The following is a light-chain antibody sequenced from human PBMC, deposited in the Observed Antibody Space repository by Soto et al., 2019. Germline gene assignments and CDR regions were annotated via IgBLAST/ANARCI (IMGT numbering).Light chain of an antibody. Sequence: EIVMTQSPATLSVSPGERATLSCRASQSVSSSYLAWYQQKPGQAPRLLTYGASSRATGIPDRFSGSGSGTDFTLTISRLEPEDFAVYYCQQYGSSLVFGQGTKVDIK. CDR3: QQYGSSLV. CDR2: GAS. V-gene: IGKV3-20*01. J-gene: IGKJ1*01. CDR1: QSVSSSY.